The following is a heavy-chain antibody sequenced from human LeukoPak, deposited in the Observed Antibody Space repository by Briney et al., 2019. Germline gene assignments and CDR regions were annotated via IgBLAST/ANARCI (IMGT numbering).Heavy chain of an antibody. D-gene: IGHD4-17*01. J-gene: IGHJ3*02. CDR3: AKDLDYGDYRGAFDI. CDR2: ISYDGSNK. Sequence: QPGRSLRLSCAASGFTFSSYGMHWVRQAPGKGLEWVAVISYDGSNKYYADSVKGRFTISRDNSKNTLYLQMNSLRAEDTAVYYCAKDLDYGDYRGAFDIWGQGTMVTVSS. V-gene: IGHV3-30*18. CDR1: GFTFSSYG.